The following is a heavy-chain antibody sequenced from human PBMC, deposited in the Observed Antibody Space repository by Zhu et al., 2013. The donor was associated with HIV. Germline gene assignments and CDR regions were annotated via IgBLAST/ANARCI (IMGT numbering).Heavy chain of an antibody. D-gene: IGHD6-19*01. J-gene: IGHJ4*02. V-gene: IGHV1-2*02. CDR2: INPNSGGT. Sequence: QVQLVQSGAEVKKPGASVKVSCKASGYTFTGYYMHWVRQAPGQGLEWMGWINPNSGGTNYAQKFQGRVTMTRDTSISTAYMELSRLRSDDTAVYYCARGFSRYSSGWYRKYFDYWGQGTLVTVSS. CDR3: ARGFSRYSSGWYRKYFDY. CDR1: GYTFTGYY.